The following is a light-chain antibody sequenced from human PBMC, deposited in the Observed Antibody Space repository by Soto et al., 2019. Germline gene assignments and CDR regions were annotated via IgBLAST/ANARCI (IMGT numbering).Light chain of an antibody. CDR3: QQCGSSPWT. CDR2: AAS. CDR1: QSVSSYY. V-gene: IGKV3-20*01. J-gene: IGKJ1*01. Sequence: EIVFTQSPGTLSLSPVERATLSCRASQSVSSYYLAWYQQKPGQAPRLLIYAASSRATGIPDRFSGGGSGTDFTLTISRLEPEDSAVYYCQQCGSSPWTFGQGTKVDIK.